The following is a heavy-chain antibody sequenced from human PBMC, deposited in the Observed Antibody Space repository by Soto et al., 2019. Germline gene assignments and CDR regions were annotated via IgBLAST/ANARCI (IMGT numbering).Heavy chain of an antibody. CDR1: GGSISSSSYY. J-gene: IGHJ5*02. CDR3: ASYNWFDP. Sequence: PSETLSLTCTVSGGSISSSSYYWGWIRQPPGKGLEWIGSVYYSGTSYYNPSLKSRVTISVDTSKNQFSLKLSSVTAADTAVYYCASYNWFDPWGQGTLVPSPQ. V-gene: IGHV4-39*01. CDR2: VYYSGTS.